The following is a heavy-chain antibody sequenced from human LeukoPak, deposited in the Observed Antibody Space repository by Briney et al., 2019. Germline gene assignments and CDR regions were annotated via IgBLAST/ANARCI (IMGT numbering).Heavy chain of an antibody. CDR2: IGAYNGNT. CDR3: ARDSLAAAARRRYYYYGMDV. CDR1: GYTFTSYG. V-gene: IGHV1-18*01. D-gene: IGHD6-13*01. Sequence: ASVKVSCKASGYTFTSYGIGWVRQAPGQGLEWMGWIGAYNGNTNYAQKLQGRVTMTTDTSTSTAYMELRSLRSDDTAVYYCARDSLAAAARRRYYYYGMDVWGQGTTVTVSS. J-gene: IGHJ6*02.